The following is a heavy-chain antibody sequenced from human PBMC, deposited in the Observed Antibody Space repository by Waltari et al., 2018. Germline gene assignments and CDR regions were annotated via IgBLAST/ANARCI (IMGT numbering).Heavy chain of an antibody. CDR3: ARDSELGAVFDI. Sequence: QVQLQQWGAGLLKPSETLSLSCTVYGGSFSGYYWPWLRQTPGKGLAWIGGIWASGGTKYTPSLKSRVTISLETSKNQFSLKLASVTAADTGMYYCARDSELGAVFDIWGQGTMVTVSS. J-gene: IGHJ3*02. V-gene: IGHV4-34*01. CDR2: IWASGGT. D-gene: IGHD7-27*01. CDR1: GGSFSGYY.